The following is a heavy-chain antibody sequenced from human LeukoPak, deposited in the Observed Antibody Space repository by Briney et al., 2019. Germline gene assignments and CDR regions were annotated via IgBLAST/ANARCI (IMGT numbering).Heavy chain of an antibody. V-gene: IGHV4-34*01. CDR1: GGSFSGYY. CDR2: INHSGST. Sequence: PSETLSLTCAVYGGSFSGYYWSWIRQPPGKGLEWIGEINHSGSTNYNPSLKSRVTISVDTSKNQFSLKLSSVTAADTAVYYCARLSYYYDSSGPPPTWFDPWGQGTLVTVSS. D-gene: IGHD3-22*01. J-gene: IGHJ5*02. CDR3: ARLSYYYDSSGPPPTWFDP.